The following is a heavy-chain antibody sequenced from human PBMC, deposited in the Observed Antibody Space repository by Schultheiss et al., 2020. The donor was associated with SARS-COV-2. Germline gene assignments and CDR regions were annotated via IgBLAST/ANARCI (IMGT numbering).Heavy chain of an antibody. CDR1: GYSISSGYY. D-gene: IGHD2-15*01. V-gene: IGHV4-38-2*02. Sequence: SCTVSGYSISSGYYWGWIRQPPGKGLEWIGSIYHSGSTYYNPSLKSRVTISVDTSKNQFSLKLSSVTAADTAAYYCAREGGSGGVPFDYWGQGTLVTVSS. J-gene: IGHJ4*02. CDR2: IYHSGST. CDR3: AREGGSGGVPFDY.